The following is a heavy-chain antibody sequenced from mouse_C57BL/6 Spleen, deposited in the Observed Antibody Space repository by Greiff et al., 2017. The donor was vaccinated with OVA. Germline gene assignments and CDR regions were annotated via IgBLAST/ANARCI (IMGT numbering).Heavy chain of an antibody. CDR3: AREDSSDPGAMDY. CDR2: IHPNSGST. J-gene: IGHJ4*01. D-gene: IGHD3-2*02. CDR1: GYTFTSYW. V-gene: IGHV1-64*01. Sequence: VQLQQPGAELVKPGASVKLSCKASGYTFTSYWMHWVKQRPGQGLEWIGMIHPNSGSTNYNEKFKSKATLTVDKSSSTAYMQLSSLTSEDSAVYYCAREDSSDPGAMDYWGQGTSVTVSS.